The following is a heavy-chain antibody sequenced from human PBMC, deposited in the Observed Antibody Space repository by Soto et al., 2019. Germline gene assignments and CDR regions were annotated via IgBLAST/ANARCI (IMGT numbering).Heavy chain of an antibody. Sequence: EVQLVESGGGLVKPGGSLRLSCAASGFTFSNAWMNWVRQAPGKGLEWVGRIKSKTDGGTTDYAAPVKGRFTISRDDSKNTLYLQMNSPKTEDTAVYYCTVGIAARLYYYYGMDVWGQGTTVTVSS. J-gene: IGHJ6*02. CDR3: TVGIAARLYYYYGMDV. V-gene: IGHV3-15*07. CDR1: GFTFSNAW. CDR2: IKSKTDGGTT. D-gene: IGHD6-6*01.